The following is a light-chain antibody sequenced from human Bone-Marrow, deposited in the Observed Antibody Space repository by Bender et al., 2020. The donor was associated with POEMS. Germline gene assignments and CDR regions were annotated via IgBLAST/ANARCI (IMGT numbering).Light chain of an antibody. J-gene: IGLJ3*02. V-gene: IGLV2-8*01. CDR1: SSDVGDYTA. CDR3: SSYAGTKTLV. Sequence: QSALTQPPSASGSPGQSVTISCTGTSSDVGDYTAVSWYQQHPGKAPKLMIYEVTKRPSGVPDRFSGSKSGNTASLTVSGLQAEDEADYYCSSYAGTKTLVFGGGTKLTV. CDR2: EVT.